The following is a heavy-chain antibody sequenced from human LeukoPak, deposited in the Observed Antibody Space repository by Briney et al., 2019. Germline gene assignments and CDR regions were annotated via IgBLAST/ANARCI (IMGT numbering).Heavy chain of an antibody. CDR1: GYNFSNYG. CDR3: ALTGGIAARPDYYYSYMDV. V-gene: IGHV1-18*01. CDR2: ISAYNRNT. D-gene: IGHD6-6*01. J-gene: IGHJ6*03. Sequence: ASVKVSCKASGYNFSNYGISWVRPAPGQGLEWMGWISAYNRNTNYAQKLQDRVTLTTDTSTTTAYMELRSLRSDDTAVYYCALTGGIAARPDYYYSYMDVWGKGTTVTVSS.